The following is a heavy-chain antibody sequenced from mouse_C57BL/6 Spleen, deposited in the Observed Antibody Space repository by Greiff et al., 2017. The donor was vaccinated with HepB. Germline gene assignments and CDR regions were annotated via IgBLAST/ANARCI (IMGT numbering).Heavy chain of an antibody. D-gene: IGHD2-4*01. J-gene: IGHJ3*01. V-gene: IGHV3-6*01. Sequence: EVKLLESGPGLVKPSQSLSLTCSVTGYSITSGYYWNWIRQFPGNKLEWMGYISYDGSNNYNPSLKNRISITRDTSKNQFFLKLNSVTTEDTATYYCAREGITTGGFAYWGQGTLVTVSA. CDR2: ISYDGSN. CDR1: GYSITSGYY. CDR3: AREGITTGGFAY.